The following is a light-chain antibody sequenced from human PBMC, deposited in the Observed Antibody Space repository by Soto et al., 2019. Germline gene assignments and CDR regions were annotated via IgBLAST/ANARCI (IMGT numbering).Light chain of an antibody. CDR1: SSDVGNYNF. J-gene: IGLJ2*01. Sequence: QSALTQPASVSGSPGQSITISCTGTSSDVGNYNFVSWYQHHAGTAPKLIIYQVTNRPSGVSDRFFGSKSGDTASLTISGLQAEDEADYYCTSYTAFSTDILFGGGTKLTVL. V-gene: IGLV2-14*01. CDR2: QVT. CDR3: TSYTAFSTDIL.